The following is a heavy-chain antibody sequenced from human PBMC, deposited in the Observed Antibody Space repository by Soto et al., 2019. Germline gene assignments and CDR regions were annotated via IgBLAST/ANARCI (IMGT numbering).Heavy chain of an antibody. CDR3: ARFPEEITTVTTGYYGMDV. J-gene: IGHJ6*02. V-gene: IGHV4-31*03. Sequence: SETLSLTCTVSGGSISSGGYYWSWIRQHPGKGLEWIGYIYYSGSTYYNPSLKSRVTISVDTSKNQSSLKLSSVTAADTAVYYCARFPEEITTVTTGYYGMDVWGQGTTVTVSS. CDR2: IYYSGST. D-gene: IGHD4-17*01. CDR1: GGSISSGGYY.